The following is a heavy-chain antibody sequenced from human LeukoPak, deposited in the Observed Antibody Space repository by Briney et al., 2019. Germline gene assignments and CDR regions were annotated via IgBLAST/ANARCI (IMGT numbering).Heavy chain of an antibody. CDR3: ARDSGYDIDY. J-gene: IGHJ4*02. V-gene: IGHV4-34*01. Sequence: SETLSLTCAVYGGSFSGYYWSWIRQPPGKGLEWIGEINHSGSTNYNPSLKSRVTISVDTFKNQFSLKLSSVTAADTAVYYCARDSGYDIDYWGQGTLVTVSS. D-gene: IGHD5-12*01. CDR2: INHSGST. CDR1: GGSFSGYY.